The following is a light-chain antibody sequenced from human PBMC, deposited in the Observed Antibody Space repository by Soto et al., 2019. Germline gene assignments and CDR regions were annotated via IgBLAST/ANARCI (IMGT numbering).Light chain of an antibody. CDR1: SSDVGGYNY. Sequence: QSALTQPASVSGSPGQSITISCTGTSSDVGGYNYVSWYQQHPGKAPKLMIYDVSNRPSGVSNRFSGSKSGNTASLTISGLQAEYEADYYRRSYPTISTQVFGTGTKVT. V-gene: IGLV2-14*01. CDR3: RSYPTISTQV. J-gene: IGLJ1*01. CDR2: DVS.